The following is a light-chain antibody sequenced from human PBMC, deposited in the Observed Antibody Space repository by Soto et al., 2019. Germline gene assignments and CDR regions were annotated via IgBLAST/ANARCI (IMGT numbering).Light chain of an antibody. CDR2: GAT. Sequence: ATQMPQSPSSLSASVGDRVTISCRASQGISNYLAWYQQRPGKAPKLLIFGATTLQSGVPSRFSASGSGPDFTLTISSLQPEDFATYYCQEYDSLPPTFGQGTRLEIK. CDR3: QEYDSLPPT. CDR1: QGISNY. V-gene: IGKV1-6*01. J-gene: IGKJ5*01.